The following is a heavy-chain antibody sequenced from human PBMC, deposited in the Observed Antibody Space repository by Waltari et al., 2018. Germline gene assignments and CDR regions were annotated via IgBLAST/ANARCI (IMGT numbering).Heavy chain of an antibody. CDR1: GASFSAYY. Sequence: QVQLQQWGAGLLKPSETLSLTCSVFGASFSAYYWGWVRHVPGKGLEWIGQIRHPGNTNYNPSLQSRVAISIDTSRNQFSLRVFSVTAADTGLYFCTRGGNYDFWSHRPFVDPWGQGTQVTVSS. CDR2: IRHPGNT. J-gene: IGHJ5*02. D-gene: IGHD3-3*01. V-gene: IGHV4-34*01. CDR3: TRGGNYDFWSHRPFVDP.